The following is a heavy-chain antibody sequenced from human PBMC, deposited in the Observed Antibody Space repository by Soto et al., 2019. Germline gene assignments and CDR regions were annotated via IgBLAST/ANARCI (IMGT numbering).Heavy chain of an antibody. D-gene: IGHD3-10*01. CDR1: GFTFSSYG. V-gene: IGHV3-33*01. Sequence: QVQLVESGGGVVQPGRSLRLSCAAAGFTFSSYGMHWGSQAPGKGLEWVEVIWYDVSNKHYPDHVKGRFTISRDNSKNPLYLQQNSRSAEDRAVYYCERGGGLDYYDSGSYYSIDYWGQGTLVPVSS. CDR2: IWYDVSNK. CDR3: ERGGGLDYYDSGSYYSIDY. J-gene: IGHJ4*02.